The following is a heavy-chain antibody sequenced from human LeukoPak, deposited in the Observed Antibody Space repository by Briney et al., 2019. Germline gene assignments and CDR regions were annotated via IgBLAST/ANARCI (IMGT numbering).Heavy chain of an antibody. CDR1: GFTFSSYG. CDR3: AKDFNPRYSSGWFFDY. D-gene: IGHD6-19*01. Sequence: GGTLRLSCAASGFTFSSYGMSWVRQAPGKGLEGVSAISGSGGSTYYADSVKGRFTISRDNSKNTLYLQMNSLRGEDTAVYYCAKDFNPRYSSGWFFDYWGQGTLVTVSS. V-gene: IGHV3-23*01. J-gene: IGHJ4*02. CDR2: ISGSGGST.